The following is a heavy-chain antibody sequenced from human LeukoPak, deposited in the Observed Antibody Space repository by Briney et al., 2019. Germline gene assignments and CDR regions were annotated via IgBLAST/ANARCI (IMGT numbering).Heavy chain of an antibody. D-gene: IGHD3-10*01. CDR1: GGSISSSSYY. CDR2: TYYSGST. J-gene: IGHJ5*02. Sequence: PSETLSLTCTVSGGSISSSSYYWGWIRQPPGKGLEWIGSTYYSGSTYYNSSLKSRVTISVDTSKNQFSLKLSSVTAADTAVYYCARPILKSTTVRGDRGHWFDPWGQGTLVTVSS. CDR3: ARPILKSTTVRGDRGHWFDP. V-gene: IGHV4-39*01.